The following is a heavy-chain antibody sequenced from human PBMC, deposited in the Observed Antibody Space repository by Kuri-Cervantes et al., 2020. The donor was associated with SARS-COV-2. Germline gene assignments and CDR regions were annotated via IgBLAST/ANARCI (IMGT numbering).Heavy chain of an antibody. D-gene: IGHD1-26*01. J-gene: IGHJ6*02. CDR2: ISSSSSTI. Sequence: GGSLRLSCAASGFTFSSYSMNWVRQAPGKGLEWVSYISSSSSTIYYADSVKGRFTISRDNAKNSLYLQMNSLRDEDTAVYYCAREAPCRIVGAICYGMDAWDQGTTVTVSS. CDR1: GFTFSSYS. V-gene: IGHV3-48*02. CDR3: AREAPCRIVGAICYGMDA.